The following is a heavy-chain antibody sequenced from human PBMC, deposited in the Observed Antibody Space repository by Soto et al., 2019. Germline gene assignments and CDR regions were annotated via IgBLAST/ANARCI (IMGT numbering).Heavy chain of an antibody. J-gene: IGHJ4*02. CDR3: AHTIGAGSYVPY. Sequence: QVQLQESGPGLVKPSGTLSLTCAVSGDSIGNNNWWSWVRQPPGKGLEWIGEIHHRGNTNYNPSLKSRVSMSVEKYKNQFSLNLRSVTAADTAVYYCAHTIGAGSYVPYWGQGNLVTVSS. D-gene: IGHD3-10*01. CDR1: GDSIGNNNW. CDR2: IHHRGNT. V-gene: IGHV4-4*02.